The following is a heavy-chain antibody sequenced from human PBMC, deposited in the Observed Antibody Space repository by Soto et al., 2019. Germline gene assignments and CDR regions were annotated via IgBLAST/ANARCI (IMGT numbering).Heavy chain of an antibody. D-gene: IGHD6-19*01. Sequence: GGSLRLSCAGSGFTFSSNWMHWVRQDPGKGLVWVSRLNSDGTSASYADSVKGRFTISRVNAKNTLFLQVNSLTAEDTALYYCARGPSGWYGFDYWGQGTLVTVSS. V-gene: IGHV3-74*01. CDR2: LNSDGTSA. CDR1: GFTFSSNW. CDR3: ARGPSGWYGFDY. J-gene: IGHJ4*02.